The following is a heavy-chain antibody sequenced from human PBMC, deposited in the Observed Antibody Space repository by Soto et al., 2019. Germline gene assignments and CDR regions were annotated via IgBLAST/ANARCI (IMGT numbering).Heavy chain of an antibody. J-gene: IGHJ6*03. CDR3: ARHGSGSAHYYYMDV. CDR1: GDSINYYY. CDR2: IYYSGSTNSGST. Sequence: QVQLQESGPGLVKPSETLSLTCTVSGDSINYYYWSWIRQPPGKGLEWIGYIYYSGSTNSGSTNYHPSLKSRVTISIDTSKKQFSLKLSSVTAADTAVYYCARHGSGSAHYYYMDVWGKGTAVTVSS. D-gene: IGHD3-10*01. V-gene: IGHV4-59*08.